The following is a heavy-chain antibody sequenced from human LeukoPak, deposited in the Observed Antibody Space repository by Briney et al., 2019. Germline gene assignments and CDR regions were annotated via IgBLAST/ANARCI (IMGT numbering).Heavy chain of an antibody. CDR3: ASPYYDSSGYEGSHYYYGMDV. CDR1: GGTFSSYA. V-gene: IGHV1-69*04. CDR2: IIPILGIA. Sequence: GASVKVSCKASGGTFSSYAISWVRQAPGQGLEWMGRIIPILGIANYAQKFQGRVTITADKSTSTAYMELSSLRSEDTAVYYCASPYYDSSGYEGSHYYYGMDVWGQGTTVTVSS. J-gene: IGHJ6*02. D-gene: IGHD3-22*01.